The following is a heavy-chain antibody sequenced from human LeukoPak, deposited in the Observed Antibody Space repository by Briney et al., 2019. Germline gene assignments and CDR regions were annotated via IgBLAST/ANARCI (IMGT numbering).Heavy chain of an antibody. J-gene: IGHJ3*02. D-gene: IGHD5-24*01. CDR2: IIPIFGTA. CDR3: ARVPGPVEMDTIWIAFDI. Sequence: ASVKVSCKASGGTFSSYAISWVRQAPGQGLEWMGGIIPIFGTANYAQKFQGRVTITADESTSTAYMELSSLRSEDTAVYYCARVPGPVEMDTIWIAFDIWGRGTMVTVSS. V-gene: IGHV1-69*13. CDR1: GGTFSSYA.